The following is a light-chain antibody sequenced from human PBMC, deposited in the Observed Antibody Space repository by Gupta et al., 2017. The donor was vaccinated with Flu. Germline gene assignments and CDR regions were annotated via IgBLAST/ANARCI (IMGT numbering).Light chain of an antibody. V-gene: IGLV1-47*01. Sequence: SVLTQPPSASGTPGQRVTISCSGSNSNIRTNYVSWFQQLPRTAPKLLIYRNNQRPSGVPDRFSASKSGTSASLAISGLRSEEEADYYCATWDDNLNGWLFGGGTKVTVL. CDR3: ATWDDNLNGWL. CDR1: NSNIRTNY. J-gene: IGLJ3*02. CDR2: RNN.